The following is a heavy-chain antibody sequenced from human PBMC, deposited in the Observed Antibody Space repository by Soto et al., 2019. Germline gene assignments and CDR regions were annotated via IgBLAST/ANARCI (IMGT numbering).Heavy chain of an antibody. CDR1: GFTFSTHA. CDR2: IWSDGSNK. Sequence: GGSLRLSCAAAGFTFSTHAMHWVRQAPGKGLEWVAFIWSDGSNKYYADSVKGRATISRDNSKRTVDLQMNSLRAEDTAVYYCARDPPGSGWAFDYWGQGTMVTVSS. V-gene: IGHV3-33*01. J-gene: IGHJ4*02. D-gene: IGHD6-19*01. CDR3: ARDPPGSGWAFDY.